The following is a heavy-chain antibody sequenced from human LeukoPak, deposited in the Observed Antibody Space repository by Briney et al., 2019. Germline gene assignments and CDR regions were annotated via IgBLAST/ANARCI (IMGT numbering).Heavy chain of an antibody. CDR3: ARGQGISIFRGKWFDP. D-gene: IGHD3-9*01. Sequence: ASVKVSCKASGYTFTSYDINWVRQATGQGLEWMGWMNPNSGNTGYAQKFQGRVTMTRNTSISTAYMELSSLRSEDTAVYYCARGQGISIFRGKWFDPWGQGTLVTVSS. J-gene: IGHJ5*02. V-gene: IGHV1-8*01. CDR2: MNPNSGNT. CDR1: GYTFTSYD.